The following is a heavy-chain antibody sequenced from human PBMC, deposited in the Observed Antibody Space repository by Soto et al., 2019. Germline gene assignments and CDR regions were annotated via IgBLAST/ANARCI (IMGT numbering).Heavy chain of an antibody. CDR2: VNPNRGTA. V-gene: IGHV1-46*01. Sequence: GASVKVSCKASGYAFTNYNIHWVRLAPGQGLQWMGEVNPNRGTAGYAETFQGRVTMTRDPSTRTVYMVLTSLTPEDTAIYYCARIASPGKNFFDYWGQGTLVTVYS. CDR1: GYAFTNYN. CDR3: ARIASPGKNFFDY. J-gene: IGHJ4*02. D-gene: IGHD3-22*01.